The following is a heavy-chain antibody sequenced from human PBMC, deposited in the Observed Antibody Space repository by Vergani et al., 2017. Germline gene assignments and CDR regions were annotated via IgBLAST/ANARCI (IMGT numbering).Heavy chain of an antibody. V-gene: IGHV4-59*01. CDR1: GDSMNTYY. CDR2: IYDSGDT. J-gene: IGHJ4*02. CDR3: AGGALWWLRQIDS. Sequence: QVQLQESGPGLVKPSETLSLTCSVSGDSMNTYYWTWIGQPPGTGLELIGYIYDSGDTKYNPYLKSRVTMSLDTSKNQFSLNLYSVTAAATAVYYCAGGALWWLRQIDSWGQGTLVTVSS. D-gene: IGHD2-21*01.